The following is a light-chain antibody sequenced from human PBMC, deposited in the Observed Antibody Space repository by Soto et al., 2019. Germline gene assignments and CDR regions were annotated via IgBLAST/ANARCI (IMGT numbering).Light chain of an antibody. CDR3: QLLSSYPRLA. Sequence: DIQLTQSPSFLSASVGDRVTITCRASQGISSYLAWYQQKPGKAPNLLIFAASTLQSGVPSRFSGSGSGTEFTLTINSLQPEDFATYYCQLLSSYPRLAFGGGTKVEIK. CDR1: QGISSY. CDR2: AAS. V-gene: IGKV1-9*01. J-gene: IGKJ4*01.